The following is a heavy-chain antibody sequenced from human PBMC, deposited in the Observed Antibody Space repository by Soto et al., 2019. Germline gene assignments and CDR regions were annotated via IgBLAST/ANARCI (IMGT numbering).Heavy chain of an antibody. J-gene: IGHJ4*02. Sequence: EVQLLESGGGLVQPGGSLRLSCAASGCTFSNYAMSWVRQAPGKGLEWVSAISGSGGSRYYANSVKGRFTISRDNSKNTLYLQMNSLRAEDTAVYYCPKGRQWELPLDYWGQGTLVTVSS. D-gene: IGHD1-26*01. V-gene: IGHV3-23*01. CDR2: ISGSGGSR. CDR3: PKGRQWELPLDY. CDR1: GCTFSNYA.